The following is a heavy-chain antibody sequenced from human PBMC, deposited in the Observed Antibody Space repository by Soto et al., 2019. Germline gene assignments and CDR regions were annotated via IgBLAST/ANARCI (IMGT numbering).Heavy chain of an antibody. V-gene: IGHV3-23*01. Sequence: GGSLRLSCAASGFTFSSYGMHWVRQAPGKGLEWVSAISGSGGSTYYADSVKGRFTISRDNSKNTLYLQMNSLRAEDTAVYYCAKAYSSGYYLWYDPWGQGTLVTVS. D-gene: IGHD3-22*01. CDR2: ISGSGGST. CDR3: AKAYSSGYYLWYDP. CDR1: GFTFSSYG. J-gene: IGHJ5*02.